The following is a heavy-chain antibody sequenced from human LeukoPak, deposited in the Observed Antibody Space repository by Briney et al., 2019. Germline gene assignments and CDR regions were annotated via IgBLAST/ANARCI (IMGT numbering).Heavy chain of an antibody. CDR3: ARKVGGYSGYFLDWFDP. CDR2: ISSSSSTI. J-gene: IGHJ5*02. D-gene: IGHD5-12*01. Sequence: GGSLRLSCAASGFTFSSYSMNWVRQAPGKGLEWVSYISSSSSTIYYADSVKGRFTISRDNAKNSLYLQMNSLRAEDTAVYYCARKVGGYSGYFLDWFDPWGQGTLVTVSS. CDR1: GFTFSSYS. V-gene: IGHV3-48*01.